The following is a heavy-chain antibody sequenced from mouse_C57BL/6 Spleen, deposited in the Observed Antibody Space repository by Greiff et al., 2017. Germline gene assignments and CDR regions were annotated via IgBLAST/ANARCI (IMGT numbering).Heavy chain of an antibody. V-gene: IGHV1-15*01. D-gene: IGHD1-1*01. J-gene: IGHJ4*01. CDR2: IDPETGGT. CDR1: GYTFTDYE. Sequence: QVQLQQSGAELVRPGASVTLSCKASGYTFTDYEMHWVKQPPVHGLEWIGAIDPETGGTAYNQKFKGKAILTADKSSSTAYMELRSLTSEDSAVYYCTKLGSSYPLGAMDYWGQGTSVTVSS. CDR3: TKLGSSYPLGAMDY.